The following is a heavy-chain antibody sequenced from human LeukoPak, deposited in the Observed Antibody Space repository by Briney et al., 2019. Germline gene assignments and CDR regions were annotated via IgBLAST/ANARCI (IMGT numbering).Heavy chain of an antibody. CDR2: ISSASGSI. Sequence: GGSLRLSCAASGFTFSSYSMNWVRQAPGKGLEWVSYISSASGSIYYADSVKGRFTISRDNSKNTLYLQMNSLRAEDTAVYYCAKGHCSSTSCPGDYWGQGTLVTVSS. V-gene: IGHV3-48*01. CDR1: GFTFSSYS. D-gene: IGHD2-2*01. J-gene: IGHJ4*02. CDR3: AKGHCSSTSCPGDY.